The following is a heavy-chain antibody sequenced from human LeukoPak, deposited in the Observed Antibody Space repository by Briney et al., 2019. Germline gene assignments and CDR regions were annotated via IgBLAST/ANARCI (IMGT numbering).Heavy chain of an antibody. CDR3: ARSGWLQFDYFDY. J-gene: IGHJ4*02. CDR2: IYTSGST. Sequence: SETLSLTCTVSGGSISSYYWSWIRQPAGKGLEWIGRIYTSGSTNYNPSLKSRVTMSVDTSKNQVSLRLRSVTAADTAVYYCARSGWLQFDYFDYWGQGILVTVSS. V-gene: IGHV4-4*07. D-gene: IGHD5-24*01. CDR1: GGSISSYY.